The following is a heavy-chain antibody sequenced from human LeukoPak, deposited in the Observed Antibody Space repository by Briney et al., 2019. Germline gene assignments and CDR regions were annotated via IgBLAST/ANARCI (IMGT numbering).Heavy chain of an antibody. D-gene: IGHD6-13*01. CDR2: INHSGST. CDR3: ARGDSSWSSFDP. CDR1: GGSISSSSYY. J-gene: IGHJ5*02. V-gene: IGHV4-39*07. Sequence: PSETLSLTCTVSGGSISSSSYYWSWIRQPPGKGLEWIGEINHSGSTNYNPSLKSRVTISVDTSKNQFSLKLSSVTAADTAVYYCARGDSSWSSFDPWGQGTLVTVSS.